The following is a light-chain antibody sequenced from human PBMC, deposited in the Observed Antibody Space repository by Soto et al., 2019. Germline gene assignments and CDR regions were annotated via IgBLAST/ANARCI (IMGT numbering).Light chain of an antibody. V-gene: IGLV2-14*01. CDR3: SSYTSRSTLV. CDR1: SSDIGSYNF. CDR2: EVS. J-gene: IGLJ1*01. Sequence: QSALTQPASVSGSPGQSITISCTGSSSDIGSYNFVSWYQQHPGKAPKLIIFEVSVRPSGISNRFSGSKSGNTASLTISGLQAEDEADYYCSSYTSRSTLVFGTGTKVTVL.